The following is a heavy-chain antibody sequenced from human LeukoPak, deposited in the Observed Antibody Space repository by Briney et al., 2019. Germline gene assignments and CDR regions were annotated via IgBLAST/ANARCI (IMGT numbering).Heavy chain of an antibody. V-gene: IGHV3-53*01. CDR3: VREREGSNSEH. J-gene: IGHJ1*01. CDR1: GFTVSNNR. D-gene: IGHD1-26*01. CDR2: IYSDGNT. Sequence: GGSLSLSCVASGFTVSNNRLSWVRQAPGMGQEWVSTIYSDGNTYYPDSVKGRFTISRDGSKNTLYLQLNSLRTEDTAIYYCVREREGSNSEHWGQGTLVTVSS.